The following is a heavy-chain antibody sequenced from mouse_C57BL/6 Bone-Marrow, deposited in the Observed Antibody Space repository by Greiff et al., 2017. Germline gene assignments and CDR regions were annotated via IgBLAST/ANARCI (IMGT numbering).Heavy chain of an antibody. J-gene: IGHJ4*01. V-gene: IGHV1-75*01. CDR2: IFPGSGST. CDR3: ARWGIYYYGSSPIYYAMDY. Sequence: QVQLKESGPELVKPGASVKISCKASGYTFTDYYINWVKQRPGQGLEWIGWIFPGSGSTYYNEKFKGKATLTVDKSSSTAYMLLSSLTSEDSAVYFCARWGIYYYGSSPIYYAMDYWGQGTSVTVSS. CDR1: GYTFTDYY. D-gene: IGHD1-1*01.